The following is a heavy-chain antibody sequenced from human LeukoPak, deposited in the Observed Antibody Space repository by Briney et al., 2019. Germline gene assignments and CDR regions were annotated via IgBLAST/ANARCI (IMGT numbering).Heavy chain of an antibody. Sequence: GGSLRLSCAASGFTFSSYAMHWVRQAPGKGLEWVAVISYDGSNKYYADSVKGRFTISRDNSKNTLYLQMNSLRAEDTAVYYCARGYSSSWSYERGNYFDYWGQGTLVTVSS. CDR2: ISYDGSNK. V-gene: IGHV3-30-3*01. CDR1: GFTFSSYA. CDR3: ARGYSSSWSYERGNYFDY. J-gene: IGHJ4*02. D-gene: IGHD6-13*01.